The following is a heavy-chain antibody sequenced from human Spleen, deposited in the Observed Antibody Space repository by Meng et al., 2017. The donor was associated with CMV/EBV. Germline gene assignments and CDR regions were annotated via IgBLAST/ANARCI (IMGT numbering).Heavy chain of an antibody. V-gene: IGHV4-61*01. CDR3: AREEPILVGSAFIGGMDV. CDR2: LYYSGSP. D-gene: IGHD3-10*02. J-gene: IGHJ6*02. CDR1: GGSVSSGSSY. Sequence: SETLSLTCTVSGGSVSSGSSYWSWIRQPPGKGLEWIACLYYSGSPNYSPSLKSRVTISLDTSKNQFSLKLSSVTAADTAVYYCAREEPILVGSAFIGGMDVWGQGTTVTVSS.